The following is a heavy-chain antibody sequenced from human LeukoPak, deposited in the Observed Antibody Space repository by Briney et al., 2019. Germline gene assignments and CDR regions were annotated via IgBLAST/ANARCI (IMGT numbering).Heavy chain of an antibody. J-gene: IGHJ6*02. CDR1: GGSISSYY. CDR2: IFYSGST. V-gene: IGHV4-59*01. D-gene: IGHD3-10*01. CDR3: ARGGFGGSRYKYGMDV. Sequence: PSETLSLTCTVSGGSISSYYWSWIRQPPGKELEWIGYIFYSGSTNYNPSLKSRVTISVDTSKNHFSLKLSSVTAADTAVYYCARGGFGGSRYKYGMDVWGQGTTVTVSS.